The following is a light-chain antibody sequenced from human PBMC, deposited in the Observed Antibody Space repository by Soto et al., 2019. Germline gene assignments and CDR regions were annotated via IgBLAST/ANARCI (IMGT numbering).Light chain of an antibody. Sequence: EIVLTQSPGTLSLSPGERATLSCRASQSVSNNYLAWYQQKPGQAPRLLIYGASTRAAGVPDRFSGSGSGTEFTLTINRLEPEDFAVFYCHQYDRSAIFTFGPGTTVDIK. V-gene: IGKV3-20*01. CDR3: HQYDRSAIFT. J-gene: IGKJ3*01. CDR2: GAS. CDR1: QSVSNNY.